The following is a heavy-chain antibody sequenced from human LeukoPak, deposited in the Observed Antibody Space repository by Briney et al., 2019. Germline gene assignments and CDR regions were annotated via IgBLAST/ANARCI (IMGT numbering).Heavy chain of an antibody. CDR2: IDSSGGYM. CDR1: GFTFSSYA. Sequence: KSGRSLRLSCAASGFTFSSYAMHWVRQAPGKGLEWVSSIDSSGGYMFYADSVKGRFIISRDNAKDSLYLQMNSLRVEDTAVYYCLRGDRRDYWGQGTLVTVSS. V-gene: IGHV3-21*06. J-gene: IGHJ4*02. CDR3: LRGDRRDY.